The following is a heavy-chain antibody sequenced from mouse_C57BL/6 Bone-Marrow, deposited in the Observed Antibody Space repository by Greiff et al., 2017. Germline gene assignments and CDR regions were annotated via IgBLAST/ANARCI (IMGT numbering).Heavy chain of an antibody. CDR2: ISSGGSYT. D-gene: IGHD1-1*01. CDR1: GFTFSSYG. Sequence: EVQVVESGGDLVKPGGSLKLSCAASGFTFSSYGMSWVRQTPDKRLEWVATISSGGSYTYYPDSVKGRLTISRDTAKKTLYLQMSSLKSENTALYYCARSALYYYCSSPYFDYWGQGTTLTVSS. V-gene: IGHV5-6*01. J-gene: IGHJ2*01. CDR3: ARSALYYYCSSPYFDY.